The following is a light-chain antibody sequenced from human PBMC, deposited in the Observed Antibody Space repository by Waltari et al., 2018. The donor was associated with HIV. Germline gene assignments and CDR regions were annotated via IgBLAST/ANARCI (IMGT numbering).Light chain of an antibody. Sequence: QSVLTQPPSASGTPGQRVTLSCSGSSSNIGSNTVNWYQQLPGTAPKLLIYSNNQRPAGVPDRFSGSKSGTSASLAISGLQSEDEADYYCAAWDDSLMGVFGTGTAVTVL. CDR3: AAWDDSLMGV. V-gene: IGLV1-44*01. CDR1: SSNIGSNT. CDR2: SNN. J-gene: IGLJ1*01.